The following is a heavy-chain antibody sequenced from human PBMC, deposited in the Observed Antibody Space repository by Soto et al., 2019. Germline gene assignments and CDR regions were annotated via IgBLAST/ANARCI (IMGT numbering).Heavy chain of an antibody. V-gene: IGHV3-23*01. D-gene: IGHD3-9*01. CDR2: LSKDGANE. Sequence: GGSLRLSCTASGFILSNYAMNWVRQAPGKGLEWVSTLSKDGANEHYADSVKGRFTISRDGSKNTLYLQMNSLRAEDTAMYYCAKDPSTGSADYWGQGTQVTVS. J-gene: IGHJ4*02. CDR3: AKDPSTGSADY. CDR1: GFILSNYA.